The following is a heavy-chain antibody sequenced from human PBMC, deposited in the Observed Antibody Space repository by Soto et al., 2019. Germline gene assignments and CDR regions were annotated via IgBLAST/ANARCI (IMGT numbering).Heavy chain of an antibody. CDR3: ARDRRYSGSYADY. V-gene: IGHV1-18*01. D-gene: IGHD1-26*01. Sequence: QVQLVQSGAEVKKPGASVKVSCKASGYTFTSYGISWVRQAPGQGLEWMGWISAYNGNTNYAQKLQGRVPMTTDTSTSPAYRELRSLRSDDTAVYYCARDRRYSGSYADYWGQGTLVTVSS. CDR2: ISAYNGNT. CDR1: GYTFTSYG. J-gene: IGHJ4*02.